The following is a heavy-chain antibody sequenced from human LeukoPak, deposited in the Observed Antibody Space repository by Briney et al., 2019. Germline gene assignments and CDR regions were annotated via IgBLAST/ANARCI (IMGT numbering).Heavy chain of an antibody. CDR3: ATDRNSGKYYDY. CDR1: GFTSSSCA. Sequence: GGSLRLSCAASGFTSSSCAMHWVRQAPGKGLEWVAVISYDGSNKYYADSVKGRFTISRDNSKNTLYLQMDSLRAEDTAVYYCATDRNSGKYYDYWGQGTLVTVSS. CDR2: ISYDGSNK. V-gene: IGHV3-30-3*01. J-gene: IGHJ4*02. D-gene: IGHD1-26*01.